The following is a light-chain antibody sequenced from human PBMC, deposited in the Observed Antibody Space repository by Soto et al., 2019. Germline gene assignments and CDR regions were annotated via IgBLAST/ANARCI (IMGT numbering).Light chain of an antibody. CDR2: AAS. Sequence: DIQLTQSPSFLSASVGDRVTNTCRASQGISSDLAWYQQKPGKAPKLLIYAASTLQSGVPSRFSGSGSGTEFTLTISSLQPEDFATYYCQQLNSYPPTFGGGTKVEIK. J-gene: IGKJ4*01. CDR3: QQLNSYPPT. CDR1: QGISSD. V-gene: IGKV1-9*01.